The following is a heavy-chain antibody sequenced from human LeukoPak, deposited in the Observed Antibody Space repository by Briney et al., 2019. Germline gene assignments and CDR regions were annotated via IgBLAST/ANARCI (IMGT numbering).Heavy chain of an antibody. Sequence: SETLSLTCTVSGGSISSSSYYWGWIRQPPVKGLEWIGSIYYSGSTYYNPSLKSRVTISVDTSKNQFSLKLSSVTAADTAVYYCARQALDPASIAAPDWFDPWGQGTLVTVSS. CDR1: GGSISSSSYY. CDR3: ARQALDPASIAAPDWFDP. J-gene: IGHJ5*02. D-gene: IGHD6-6*01. CDR2: IYYSGST. V-gene: IGHV4-39*01.